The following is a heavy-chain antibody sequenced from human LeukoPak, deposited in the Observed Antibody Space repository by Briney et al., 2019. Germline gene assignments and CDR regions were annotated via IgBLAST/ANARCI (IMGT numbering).Heavy chain of an antibody. CDR2: ISSSSSAI. D-gene: IGHD5-24*01. V-gene: IGHV3-48*04. Sequence: GGSLRLSCAASGFTFRSYSMNWAPQPPGKGWEGVSYISSSSSAIYYADSVKGRFTISRDNAKNSLYLQMNSLRAEDTAVYYCARDRSRDGYNRDAFDIWGQGTMVTASS. J-gene: IGHJ3*02. CDR1: GFTFRSYS. CDR3: ARDRSRDGYNRDAFDI.